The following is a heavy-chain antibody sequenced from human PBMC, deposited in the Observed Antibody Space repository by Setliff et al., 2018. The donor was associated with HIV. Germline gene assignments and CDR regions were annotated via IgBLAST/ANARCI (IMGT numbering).Heavy chain of an antibody. J-gene: IGHJ6*03. CDR2: INHRGST. Sequence: PSETLSLTCAVYGGSFSDYYWTWIRQSPGKGLEWIGEINHRGSTNYNPSLKSRVTVSVDTSKNQFSLKLSSVSAADTAVYYCARVSKTYWYSIPRDYYHHMDVWGKGTTVTVSS. CDR3: ARVSKTYWYSIPRDYYHHMDV. D-gene: IGHD2-8*02. CDR1: GGSFSDYY. V-gene: IGHV4-34*01.